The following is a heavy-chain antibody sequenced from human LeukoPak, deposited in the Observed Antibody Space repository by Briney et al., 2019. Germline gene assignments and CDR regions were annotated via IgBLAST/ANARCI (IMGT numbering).Heavy chain of an antibody. CDR1: GGSISSSSYY. Sequence: SETLSLTCTVSGGSISSSSYYWGWIRQPPGKGLEWIGSIYYSGSTYYNPSLKSRVTISVDTSKNQFSLKLSSVTAADTAVYYCARHYTMVRGVINWGQGTLVTVSS. D-gene: IGHD3-10*01. V-gene: IGHV4-39*01. CDR2: IYYSGST. J-gene: IGHJ4*02. CDR3: ARHYTMVRGVIN.